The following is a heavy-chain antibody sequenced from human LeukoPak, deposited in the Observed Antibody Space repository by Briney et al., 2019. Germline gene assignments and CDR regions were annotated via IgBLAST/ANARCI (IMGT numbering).Heavy chain of an antibody. Sequence: SETLSLTCTVSGSSHSSYYWSWIRQPPGKELEWIGYIYYSGSTNYNPSLKSRVTISVDTSKNQSSLKLSSVTAADTAVYYCARDEGAVAGTLFDYWGQGTLVTVSS. CDR1: GSSHSSYY. CDR3: ARDEGAVAGTLFDY. V-gene: IGHV4-59*01. CDR2: IYYSGST. J-gene: IGHJ4*02. D-gene: IGHD6-19*01.